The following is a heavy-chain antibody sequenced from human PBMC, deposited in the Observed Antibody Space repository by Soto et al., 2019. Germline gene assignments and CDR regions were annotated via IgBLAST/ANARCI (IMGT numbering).Heavy chain of an antibody. CDR3: ARASVGVITMVRGAVAPYNWFDP. V-gene: IGHV4-31*03. CDR1: GGSISSGGYY. J-gene: IGHJ5*02. Sequence: PSETLSLTCTVSGGSISSGGYYWSWIRQHPGKGLEWIGYIYYSGSTYYNPSLKSRVTISVDTSKNQFSLKLSSVTAADTAVYYCARASVGVITMVRGAVAPYNWFDPWGQGTLVTVSS. CDR2: IYYSGST. D-gene: IGHD3-10*01.